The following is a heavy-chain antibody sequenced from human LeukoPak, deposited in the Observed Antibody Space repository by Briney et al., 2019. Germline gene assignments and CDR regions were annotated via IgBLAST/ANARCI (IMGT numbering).Heavy chain of an antibody. J-gene: IGHJ4*02. D-gene: IGHD4-17*01. CDR2: INHSGYT. CDR1: GVSFDDYY. Sequence: SETLSLTCAVSGVSFDDYYWAWVRQTPGKGLEWIGEINHSGYTNDSPSLKSRVTLSIDTSRKQFSLNLRSVTVADAVIYYCTRMTTGHDYWGQGTLVTVSS. V-gene: IGHV4-34*01. CDR3: TRMTTGHDY.